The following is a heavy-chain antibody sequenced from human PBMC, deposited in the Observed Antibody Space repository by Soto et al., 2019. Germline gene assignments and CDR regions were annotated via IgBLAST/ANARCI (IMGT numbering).Heavy chain of an antibody. CDR3: ANESGYCSSTSCFSLDY. V-gene: IGHV1-69*04. CDR1: GYTFTSYG. D-gene: IGHD2-2*01. Sequence: SVKVSCKASGYTFTSYGISWVRQAPGQGLEWMGRIIPILGIANYAQKFQGRVTITADKSTSTAYMELSSLRSEDTAVYYCANESGYCSSTSCFSLDYWGQGTLVTVSS. CDR2: IIPILGIA. J-gene: IGHJ4*02.